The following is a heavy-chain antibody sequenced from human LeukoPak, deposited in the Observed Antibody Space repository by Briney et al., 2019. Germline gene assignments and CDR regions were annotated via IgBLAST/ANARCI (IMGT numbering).Heavy chain of an antibody. J-gene: IGHJ4*02. V-gene: IGHV3-74*01. Sequence: SGGSLRLSCAASGFTFSDYWIHWVRNAPGKGLVWVSRINTDGSITNYADSVKGRFTISRDNAKNTLYLQMSSLRAEDTAVYYCARDRGPRTGFMVREAYDYWGQGTLVTVSS. CDR2: INTDGSIT. CDR3: ARDRGPRTGFMVREAYDY. CDR1: GFTFSDYW. D-gene: IGHD3-10*01.